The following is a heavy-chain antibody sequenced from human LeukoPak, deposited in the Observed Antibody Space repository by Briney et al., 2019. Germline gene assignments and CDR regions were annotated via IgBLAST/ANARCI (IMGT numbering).Heavy chain of an antibody. CDR2: ITRSSSTI. CDR1: GFTFSSYN. Sequence: GGSLRLSCAASGFTFSSYNMNRVRQAPGKGLEWVSYITRSSSTIYYADSVKGRFTISRDNAKNSLYLQMNSLRDEDTAVYYCAREYSSSSGSVSDYWGQGTLVTVSS. V-gene: IGHV3-48*02. CDR3: AREYSSSSGSVSDY. D-gene: IGHD6-6*01. J-gene: IGHJ4*02.